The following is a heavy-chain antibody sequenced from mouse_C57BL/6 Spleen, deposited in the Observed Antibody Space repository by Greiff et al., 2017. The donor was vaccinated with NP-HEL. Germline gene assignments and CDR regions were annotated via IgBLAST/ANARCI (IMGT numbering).Heavy chain of an antibody. D-gene: IGHD2-1*01. CDR1: GYTFTSYW. Sequence: QVQLQQPGAELVRPGTSVKLSCKASGYTFTSYWMHWVKQRPGQGLEWIGVIDPSDSYTNYNQKFKGKATLTVDTSSSTAYMQLSSLTSEDSAVYYCARWGNYGAYWGQGTLVTVSA. CDR3: ARWGNYGAY. V-gene: IGHV1-59*01. J-gene: IGHJ3*01. CDR2: IDPSDSYT.